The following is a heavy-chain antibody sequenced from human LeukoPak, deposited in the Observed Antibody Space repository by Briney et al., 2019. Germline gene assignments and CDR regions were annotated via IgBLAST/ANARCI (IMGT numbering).Heavy chain of an antibody. D-gene: IGHD6-13*01. CDR2: ICNFDGDT. J-gene: IGHJ3*01. CDR3: VRARGCSNCVLTDGFDS. CDR1: GRLFTSYG. V-gene: IGHV1-18*01. Sequence: GASVKVSCKASGRLFTSYGIAWVRQAPGEGLEWVGWICNFDGDTKVAENLQGRVTLTTDSSTSTAYMVLTNLKFDDTAVYYCVRARGCSNCVLTDGFDSWGQGTKVTVSS.